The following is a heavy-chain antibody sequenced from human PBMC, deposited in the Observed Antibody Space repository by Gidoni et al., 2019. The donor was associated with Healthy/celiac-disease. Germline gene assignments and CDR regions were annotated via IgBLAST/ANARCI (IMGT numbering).Heavy chain of an antibody. CDR2: IYYSGST. CDR1: GGSISSSSYY. CDR3: ARSIRSSSNFDY. V-gene: IGHV4-39*01. D-gene: IGHD6-13*01. Sequence: QLQLQESGPGLVKPSETLSLTCTVSGGSISSSSYYWGWIRQPPGKGLEWIGSIYYSGSTYYNPYLKSRVTISVDTSKNQFSLKLSSVTAADTAVYYCARSIRSSSNFDYWGQGTLVTVSS. J-gene: IGHJ4*02.